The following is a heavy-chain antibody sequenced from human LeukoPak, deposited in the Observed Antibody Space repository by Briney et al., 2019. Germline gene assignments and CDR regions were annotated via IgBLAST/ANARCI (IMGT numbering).Heavy chain of an antibody. J-gene: IGHJ4*02. CDR3: ARDSHGYSSSSHLGY. CDR1: GGSISSGGYY. V-gene: IGHV4-31*03. D-gene: IGHD6-6*01. CDR2: VYYSGST. Sequence: PSQTLSLTCTVSGGSISSGGYYWSWIRQHPGKGLEWIGYVYYSGSTYYNPSLKSRVTISVDPSENQFSLKLSSVTVADTAVYYCARDSHGYSSSSHLGYWGQGTLVTVSS.